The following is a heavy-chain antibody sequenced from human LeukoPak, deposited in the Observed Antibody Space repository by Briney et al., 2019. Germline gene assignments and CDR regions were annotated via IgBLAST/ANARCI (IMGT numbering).Heavy chain of an antibody. CDR2: IHYSGST. V-gene: IGHV4-59*08. CDR1: GDSISSYY. D-gene: IGHD1-26*01. CDR3: ARHKTGGTYPLDY. J-gene: IGHJ4*02. Sequence: SETLSLTCTVSGDSISSYYWSWIRQPPGKGLEWIGHIHYSGSTTYNPSLKSRVTISVDVSKNQFSLKLSSVTAADTAVYYCARHKTGGTYPLDYWGQGTLVTVSS.